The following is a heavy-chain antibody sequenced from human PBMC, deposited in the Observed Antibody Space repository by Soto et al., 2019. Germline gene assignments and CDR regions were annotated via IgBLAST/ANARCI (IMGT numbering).Heavy chain of an antibody. J-gene: IGHJ6*02. V-gene: IGHV1-69*12. CDR2: IIPIFGTA. CDR1: GGTFSSYA. D-gene: IGHD3-3*01. Sequence: QVQLVQSGAEVKKPGSSVKVSCKASGGTFSSYAISWVRQAPGQGLEWMGGIIPIFGTAHYAQKFQGRVTITADESTSTAYMELSSLRSEDTAVYYCASRITIFGVVPFYGMDVWGQGTTVTVSS. CDR3: ASRITIFGVVPFYGMDV.